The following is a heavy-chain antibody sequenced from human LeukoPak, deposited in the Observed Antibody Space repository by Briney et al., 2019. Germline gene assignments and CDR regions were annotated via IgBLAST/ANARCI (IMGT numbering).Heavy chain of an antibody. CDR3: ARRVIAAAGHYYFDY. CDR1: GGSISSGSYY. D-gene: IGHD6-13*01. J-gene: IGHJ4*02. Sequence: SETLSLTCTVSGGSISSGSYYWSWIRQPAGKGLEWIGRIYTSGSTNYNPSLRSRVTISVDTSKNQFSLKLSSVTAADTAVYYCARRVIAAAGHYYFDYWGQGTLVTVSS. V-gene: IGHV4-61*02. CDR2: IYTSGST.